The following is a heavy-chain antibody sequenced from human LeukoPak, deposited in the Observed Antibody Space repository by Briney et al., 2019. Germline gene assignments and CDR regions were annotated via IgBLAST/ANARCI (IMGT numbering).Heavy chain of an antibody. CDR2: IYYGGST. D-gene: IGHD3-16*01. CDR1: GGSISSSTSY. V-gene: IGHV4-39*07. CDR3: ARDNSGGVPYYYYGMDV. Sequence: PSETLSLTCSVSGGSISSSTSYWGWIRQSPGKGLEWIGNIYYGGSTYYNPSLKSRLTISVDTSKNQFSLKLSSVTAADTAVYYCARDNSGGVPYYYYGMDVWGQGTTVTVSS. J-gene: IGHJ6*02.